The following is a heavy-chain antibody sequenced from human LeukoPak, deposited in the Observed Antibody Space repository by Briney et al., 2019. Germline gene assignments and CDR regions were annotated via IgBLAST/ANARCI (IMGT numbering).Heavy chain of an antibody. V-gene: IGHV3-74*01. J-gene: IGHJ6*03. D-gene: IGHD3-22*01. CDR2: INSDGSST. CDR1: GFTFSSYW. CDR3: AKGSKLVVITRDHYMAV. Sequence: GGSLRLSCAASGFTFSSYWMHWVRQAPGKGLVWVSRINSDGSSTSYADSVKGRFTISRDNSKNTLYLQMNSLRAGDTAVYYCAKGSKLVVITRDHYMAVWGKGTTVTISS.